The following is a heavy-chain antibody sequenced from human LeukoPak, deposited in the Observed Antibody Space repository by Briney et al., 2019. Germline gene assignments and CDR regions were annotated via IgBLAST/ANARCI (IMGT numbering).Heavy chain of an antibody. D-gene: IGHD3-9*01. CDR3: ARGFHDILTGANWFDH. CDR1: GYTFTCYY. J-gene: IGHJ5*02. V-gene: IGHV1-2*02. Sequence: ASVKVSCKASGYTFTCYYMHWVGQAPGQGREGMGWINPNSGGTNYEQRFQGRVTMTRDTYISKAYMELSRLRSDDTAVYYCARGFHDILTGANWFDHWGQGTLVTVSS. CDR2: INPNSGGT.